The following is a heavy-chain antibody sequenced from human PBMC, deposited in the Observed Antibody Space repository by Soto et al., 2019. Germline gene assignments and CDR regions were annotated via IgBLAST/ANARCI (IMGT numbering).Heavy chain of an antibody. CDR3: ARSPRYYYDSSGYYPYYFDY. V-gene: IGHV3-33*01. Sequence: PGGSLRLSCAASGFTFSSYGMHWVRQAPGKGLEWVAVIWYDGSNKYYADSVKGRFTISRDNSKNTLYLQMNSLRAEDTAVYYCARSPRYYYDSSGYYPYYFDYWGQGTLVTVSS. CDR2: IWYDGSNK. J-gene: IGHJ4*02. CDR1: GFTFSSYG. D-gene: IGHD3-22*01.